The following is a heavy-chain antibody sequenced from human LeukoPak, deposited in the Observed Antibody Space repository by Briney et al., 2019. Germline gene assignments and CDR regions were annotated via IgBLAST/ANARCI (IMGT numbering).Heavy chain of an antibody. V-gene: IGHV1-69*13. Sequence: ASVKVSRKASGGTLSSCTITWVRQAPGQGLEWMGGIIPIFGTADYAQKFQGRVTITADESTSTAYMELSSLRSEDTAVYYCAIPGVSDYWGQGTLVTVSS. CDR2: IIPIFGTA. J-gene: IGHJ4*02. CDR1: GGTLSSCT. CDR3: AIPGVSDY.